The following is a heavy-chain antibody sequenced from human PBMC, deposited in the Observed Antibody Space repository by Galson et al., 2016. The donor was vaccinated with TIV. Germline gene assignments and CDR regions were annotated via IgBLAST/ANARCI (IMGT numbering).Heavy chain of an antibody. CDR3: ARDPLVYGDYSLGYFDY. V-gene: IGHV3-33*01. D-gene: IGHD4-17*01. Sequence: SLRLSCAAAGFTFSDYGIHWVRQAPGKGLEWVAVIWYDGTNTHYLDSVKGRFTISRDNSKNTVYLQMNNLRAEDTAVYYCARDPLVYGDYSLGYFDYWGLGTVVTVS. CDR1: GFTFSDYG. CDR2: IWYDGTNT. J-gene: IGHJ4*03.